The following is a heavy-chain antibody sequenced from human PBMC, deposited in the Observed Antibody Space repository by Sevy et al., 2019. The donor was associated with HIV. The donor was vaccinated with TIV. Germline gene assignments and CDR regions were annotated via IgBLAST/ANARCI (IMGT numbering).Heavy chain of an antibody. CDR3: ARDNGGNSLIFNWFDP. J-gene: IGHJ5*02. CDR1: GYTFTSYG. CDR2: IRAYNGNT. D-gene: IGHD2-21*02. V-gene: IGHV1-18*01. Sequence: ASVKISCKASGYTFTSYGISWVRQAPGQGLEWMGWIRAYNGNTNYAQKLQGRVTMTTDTSTSTAYMELRSLRSDDTAVYYCARDNGGNSLIFNWFDPWGQGTLVTVSS.